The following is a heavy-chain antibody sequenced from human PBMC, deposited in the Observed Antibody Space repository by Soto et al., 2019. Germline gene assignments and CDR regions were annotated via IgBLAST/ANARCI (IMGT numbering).Heavy chain of an antibody. CDR3: ARETPSYYYDSSGYYTPSPPY. CDR1: GFTFSSYS. D-gene: IGHD3-22*01. V-gene: IGHV3-21*01. Sequence: GGSLRLSCAASGFTFSSYSMNWVRQAPGKGLEWVSSISSSSSYIYYADSVKGRFTISRDNAKNSLYLQMNSLRAEDTAVYYCARETPSYYYDSSGYYTPSPPYRGQGTLVTVSS. J-gene: IGHJ4*02. CDR2: ISSSSSYI.